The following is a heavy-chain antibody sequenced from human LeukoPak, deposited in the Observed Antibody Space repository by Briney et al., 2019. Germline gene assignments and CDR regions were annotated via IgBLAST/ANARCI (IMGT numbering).Heavy chain of an antibody. CDR3: AHARPSGSYYRY. Sequence: ESGPTLVKPTQTLTLTCTFSGFSLSTSGVGVGWIRQPPGKALEWLALIYWNDDKRYSPSLKSRLTITKDTSKNQVVLIMTNMDPVDTATYYCAHARPSGSYYRYWGQGTLVTVSS. CDR1: GFSLSTSGVG. V-gene: IGHV2-5*01. CDR2: IYWNDDK. D-gene: IGHD3-10*01. J-gene: IGHJ4*02.